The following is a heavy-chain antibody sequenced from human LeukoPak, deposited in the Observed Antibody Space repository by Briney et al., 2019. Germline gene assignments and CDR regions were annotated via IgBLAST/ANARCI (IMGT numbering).Heavy chain of an antibody. J-gene: IGHJ4*02. D-gene: IGHD5-24*01. CDR3: VRAGTDGYNHEY. CDR2: MNPTSRDT. CDR1: GYTFTNAD. V-gene: IGHV1-8*01. Sequence: ASVKVSCTASGYTFTNADISWVRQATGQGLEWMGWMNPTSRDTGYAQKFQGRVTMTADTSISTAYMELSSLTSEDTAVYYCVRAGTDGYNHEYWGQGTLVTVSS.